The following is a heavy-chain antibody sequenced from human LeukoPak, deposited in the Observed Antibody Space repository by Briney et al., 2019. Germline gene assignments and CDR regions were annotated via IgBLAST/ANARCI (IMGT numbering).Heavy chain of an antibody. D-gene: IGHD6-13*01. CDR2: INHSGST. J-gene: IGHJ4*02. Sequence: SETLSLTCAVYGGSFSGYYWSWIRQPPGKGLEWIGEINHSGSTNYNPSLKSRVTISVDTSKNQFSLKVSSVTAADTAVYYCARQGTAYSSSWYSLLRYWGQGTLVIVSS. CDR1: GGSFSGYY. V-gene: IGHV4-34*01. CDR3: ARQGTAYSSSWYSLLRY.